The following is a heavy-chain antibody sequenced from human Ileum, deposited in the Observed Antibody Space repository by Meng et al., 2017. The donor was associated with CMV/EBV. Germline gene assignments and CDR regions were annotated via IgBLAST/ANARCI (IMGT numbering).Heavy chain of an antibody. CDR3: TREDSSPMLAEYFQY. D-gene: IGHD3-22*01. V-gene: IGHV3-74*01. CDR2: INGDGDTS. CDR1: GLPLSTYW. Sequence: EVELVESGGGLVQPGGSLRLSCAAAGLPLSTYWMHWVRQAPGKGLVWVARINGDGDTSAYADYVKGRFTISRDNAQNTLYLQMNSLRAEDTAVYYCTREDSSPMLAEYFQYWGQGTLVTVSS. J-gene: IGHJ1*01.